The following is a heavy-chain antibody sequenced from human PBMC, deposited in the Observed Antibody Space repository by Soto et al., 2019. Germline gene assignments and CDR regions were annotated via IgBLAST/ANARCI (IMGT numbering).Heavy chain of an antibody. J-gene: IGHJ4*02. Sequence: EVQLVESGGDLVQPGGSLRLSCAASGFTVSNNYMSWVRQAPGKGLEWVSVIYTGGYTNYADSVKGRFTISRDSSKNTLYLQMDSLRVEDTAVYYCAREAIIVIDVPAYSFDYWGQGTLVTVSS. CDR3: AREAIIVIDVPAYSFDY. CDR2: IYTGGYT. V-gene: IGHV3-66*01. CDR1: GFTVSNNY. D-gene: IGHD2-2*02.